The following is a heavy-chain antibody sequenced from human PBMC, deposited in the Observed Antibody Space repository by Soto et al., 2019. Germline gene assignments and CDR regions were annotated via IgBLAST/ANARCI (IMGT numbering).Heavy chain of an antibody. J-gene: IGHJ4*02. D-gene: IGHD2-21*02. CDR2: ISGSGGST. CDR3: AKERPCGDCYPIIRYFDY. Sequence: EVQLLESGGGLVQPGGSLRLSCAASGFTFSSYAMSWVRQAPGKGLEWVSAISGSGGSTYYADSVKGRFTISRDNSKNTLYLQMNSLRAEDTAVYYCAKERPCGDCYPIIRYFDYWGQGTLVTVSS. CDR1: GFTFSSYA. V-gene: IGHV3-23*01.